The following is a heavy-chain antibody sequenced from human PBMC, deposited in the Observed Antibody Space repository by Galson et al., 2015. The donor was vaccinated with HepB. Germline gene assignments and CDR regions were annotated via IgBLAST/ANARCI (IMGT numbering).Heavy chain of an antibody. CDR3: ATNQLRVGAPDY. V-gene: IGHV1-24*01. CDR2: FDPEDGET. D-gene: IGHD1-26*01. J-gene: IGHJ4*02. Sequence: SVKVSCKVSGYTLTELSMHWVRQAPGKGLEWMGGFDPEDGETIYAQKFQGRVTMTEDTSTDTAYMELSSLRSEDTAVYYCATNQLRVGAPDYWGQGTLVTVSS. CDR1: GYTLTELS.